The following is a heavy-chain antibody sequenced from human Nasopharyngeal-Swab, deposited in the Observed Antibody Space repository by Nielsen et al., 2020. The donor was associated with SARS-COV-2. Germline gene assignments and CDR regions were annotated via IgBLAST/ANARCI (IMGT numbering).Heavy chain of an antibody. CDR1: GGSFSAYC. Sequence: SQTLSLTCAVYGGSFSAYCWTWVRQPPGKGLEWLGEITHGGTTNYNPSLKSRVTMSVDTSKNQFSLKLSSVTAADTAVYYCVRAPDYDVLTGYYPDGFDVWGRGTMVTVSS. CDR3: VRAPDYDVLTGYYPDGFDV. CDR2: ITHGGTT. D-gene: IGHD3-9*01. J-gene: IGHJ3*01. V-gene: IGHV4-34*01.